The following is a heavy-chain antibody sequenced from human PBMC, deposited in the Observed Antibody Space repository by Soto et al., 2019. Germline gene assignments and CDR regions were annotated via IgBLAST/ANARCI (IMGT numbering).Heavy chain of an antibody. Sequence: AAVKVSCEACGYTSTGYYVHWVRQAPGHGLVWMGWINPNSGDTNYAQKLQGRVTMTRDTSTSTAHMELSSLRSDDAAVYYCAKQKFSSSWFLDSWGQGTLVTVSS. D-gene: IGHD6-13*01. CDR3: AKQKFSSSWFLDS. CDR1: GYTSTGYY. J-gene: IGHJ4*02. V-gene: IGHV1-2*02. CDR2: INPNSGDT.